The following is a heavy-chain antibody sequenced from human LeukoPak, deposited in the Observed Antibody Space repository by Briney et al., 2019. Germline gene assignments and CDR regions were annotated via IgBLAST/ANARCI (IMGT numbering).Heavy chain of an antibody. Sequence: SETLSLTCTVSGGSISSYYWSWIRQPPGKGLEWNGYIYYSGSTNYNPSLKSRVTISVDTSKNQFSLKLSSVTAADTAVYYCARHFHSSSWFPTMYYFDYWGQGTLVTVSS. V-gene: IGHV4-59*08. CDR1: GGSISSYY. D-gene: IGHD6-13*01. CDR2: IYYSGST. CDR3: ARHFHSSSWFPTMYYFDY. J-gene: IGHJ4*02.